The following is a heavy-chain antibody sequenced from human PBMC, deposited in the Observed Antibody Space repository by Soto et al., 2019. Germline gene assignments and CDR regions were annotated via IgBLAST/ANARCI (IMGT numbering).Heavy chain of an antibody. D-gene: IGHD3-22*01. J-gene: IGHJ5*02. CDR1: GYSISSGYY. CDR3: ARVGPWVPYYYDSSPYTFENWFDP. CDR2: IYHGVST. Sequence: SSETLSLTCAVSGYSISSGYYWGWLRQPPGKGLEWIGSIYHGVSTYYNPSLNSRVTLSIDMTNNHVSLILTAVPAADTAVYYWARVGPWVPYYYDSSPYTFENWFDPWGQGTLVTVSS. V-gene: IGHV4-38-2*01.